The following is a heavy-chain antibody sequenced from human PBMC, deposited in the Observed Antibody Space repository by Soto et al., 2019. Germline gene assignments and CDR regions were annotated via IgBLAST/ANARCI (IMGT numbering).Heavy chain of an antibody. D-gene: IGHD1-7*01. CDR2: IYYSGST. CDR1: GGSISSYY. J-gene: IGHJ5*02. V-gene: IGHV4-59*01. Sequence: SETLSLTCTVSGGSISSYYWSWIRQPPGKGLEWIGYIYYSGSTNYNPSLKSRVTISVDTSKNQFSLKLSSVTAADTAVYYCARSPPRDNWNYNPWGQGTLVTVSS. CDR3: ARSPPRDNWNYNP.